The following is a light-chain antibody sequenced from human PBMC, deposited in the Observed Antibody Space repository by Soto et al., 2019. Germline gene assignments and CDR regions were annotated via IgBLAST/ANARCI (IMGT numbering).Light chain of an antibody. CDR1: SSDVGGSIY. V-gene: IGLV2-14*01. J-gene: IGLJ1*01. CDR2: EVS. CDR3: FSYTSSGTYV. Sequence: QSVLTQPASVSWSPGQSITISCTGTSSDVGGSIYVSWYQQHPGKAPKLMISEVSNRPSGVSNRFSGSKSGNTASLTISGLQAEDETDYYCFSYTSSGTYVFGTGTKVTVL.